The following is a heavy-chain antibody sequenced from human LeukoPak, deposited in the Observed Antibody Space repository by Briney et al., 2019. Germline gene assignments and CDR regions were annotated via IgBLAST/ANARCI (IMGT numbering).Heavy chain of an antibody. CDR1: GYSFTGYF. D-gene: IGHD1-26*01. V-gene: IGHV1-2*02. CDR2: INPNSGGT. Sequence: ASVKVSCKASGYSFTGYFMHWVRQAPGQGLEWMGWINPNSGGTNYAQKFQGRVTMTRDMSTSTAYMELSRLTSDDTAVYYCARDRTYSGNDYYYNYYLDVWGKGTTVTVPS. CDR3: ARDRTYSGNDYYYNYYLDV. J-gene: IGHJ6*03.